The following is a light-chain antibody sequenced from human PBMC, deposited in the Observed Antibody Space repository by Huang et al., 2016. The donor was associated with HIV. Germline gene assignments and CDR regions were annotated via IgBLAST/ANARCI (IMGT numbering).Light chain of an antibody. J-gene: IGKJ1*01. Sequence: EIVLTQSPGTLCLSPGERVTLSCRTSQTVSSSYLAWYQLKHGQAPRLLIFGAASRATGIPDRFSGSGSGTDFTLTISRLEPEDSAVYYCQQFGDSSWTFGQGTRVEMK. CDR1: QTVSSSY. V-gene: IGKV3-20*01. CDR3: QQFGDSSWT. CDR2: GAA.